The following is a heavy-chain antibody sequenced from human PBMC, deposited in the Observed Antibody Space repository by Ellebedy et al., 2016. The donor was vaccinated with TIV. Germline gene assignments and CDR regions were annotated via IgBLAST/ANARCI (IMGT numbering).Heavy chain of an antibody. V-gene: IGHV3-9*01. Sequence: SLKISCAASGFTFDDYAMHWVRQAPGKGLEWVSGISWNSGSIGYADSVKGRFTISRDNAKNSLYLQMNRLRAEDTALYYCAKDSRADTAMEFDYWGQGTLVTVSS. CDR2: ISWNSGSI. CDR3: AKDSRADTAMEFDY. D-gene: IGHD5-18*01. CDR1: GFTFDDYA. J-gene: IGHJ4*02.